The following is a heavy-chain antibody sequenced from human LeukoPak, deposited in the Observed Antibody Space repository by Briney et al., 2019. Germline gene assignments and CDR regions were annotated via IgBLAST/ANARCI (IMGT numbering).Heavy chain of an antibody. CDR2: ISSNGGST. V-gene: IGHV3-64D*09. J-gene: IGHJ4*02. D-gene: IGHD3-22*01. CDR3: VKGPYYYDSSGYVFDY. Sequence: GGSLRLSCAASGFTFSSYAMHWVRQAPGKGLEYVSAISSNGGSTYYADSVKGRFTISRDNSKNTLYLQMSSLRAEDTAVYYCVKGPYYYDSSGYVFDYWGQGTLVTVSS. CDR1: GFTFSSYA.